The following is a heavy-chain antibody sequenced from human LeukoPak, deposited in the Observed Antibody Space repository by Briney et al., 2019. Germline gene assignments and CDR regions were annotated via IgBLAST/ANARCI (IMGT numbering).Heavy chain of an antibody. CDR3: AKGHSAHGTGFDY. D-gene: IGHD1-1*01. Sequence: GGSLKLSCAASGLTFTSFAMSWVRQAPGKGLEWVSAISGSGDTTYYADSVKGRFTISRDNLENTLYTQMNSLRVEDTAVYYCAKGHSAHGTGFDYWGQGTLVIVSS. CDR1: GLTFTSFA. V-gene: IGHV3-23*01. J-gene: IGHJ4*02. CDR2: ISGSGDTT.